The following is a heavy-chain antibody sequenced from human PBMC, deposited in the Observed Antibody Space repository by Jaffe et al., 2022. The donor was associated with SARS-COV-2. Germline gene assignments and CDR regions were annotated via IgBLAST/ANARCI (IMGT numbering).Heavy chain of an antibody. CDR2: INHSGST. D-gene: IGHD2-15*01. Sequence: QVQLQQWGAGLLKPSETLSLTCAVYGGSFSGYYWSWIRQPPGKGLEWIGEINHSGSTNYNPSLKSRVTISVDTSKNQFSLNLSSVTAADTAVYYCARCRKKGLVVVAATLDYWGQGTLVTVSS. J-gene: IGHJ4*02. CDR1: GGSFSGYY. CDR3: ARCRKKGLVVVAATLDY. V-gene: IGHV4-34*01.